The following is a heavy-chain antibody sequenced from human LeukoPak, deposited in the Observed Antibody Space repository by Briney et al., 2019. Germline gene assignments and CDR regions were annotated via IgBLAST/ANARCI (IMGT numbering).Heavy chain of an antibody. CDR3: ARDATPGEFGY. J-gene: IGHJ4*02. CDR1: SGSINSYY. Sequence: SVTLSFKCTVCSGSINSYYWRWLPQPAGKGWVGIGRLYSGGSTNYNTSLKSRDTMSVDTSKIQFSMKLDSVTAAYTAVYDCARDATPGEFGYGAQG. CDR2: LYSGGST. V-gene: IGHV4-4*07. D-gene: IGHD2-21*01.